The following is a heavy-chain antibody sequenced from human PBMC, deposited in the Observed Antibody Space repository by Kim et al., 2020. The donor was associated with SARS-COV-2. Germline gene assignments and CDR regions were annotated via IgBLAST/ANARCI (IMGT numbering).Heavy chain of an antibody. V-gene: IGHV3-15*01. J-gene: IGHJ4*02. CDR3: IGDISSWYEASL. D-gene: IGHD6-13*01. Sequence: YAAPEKGRFTLSRDESKNTLYLQMNSLKTEDTAVCYCIGDISSWYEASLWGQGTLVTVSS.